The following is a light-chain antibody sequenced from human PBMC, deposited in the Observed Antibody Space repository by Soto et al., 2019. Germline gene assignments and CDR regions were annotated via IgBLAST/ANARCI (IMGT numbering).Light chain of an antibody. Sequence: DIQMTQSPSSLSASVGDRVTITCQASQAISNSLSWYQQKPGKAPKLLITDAATLEAGVPSRFSGSGSGTDFTFPISSLQPEDIATYFCLQHDNVPTFGLGTKLEVK. J-gene: IGKJ2*01. V-gene: IGKV1-33*01. CDR3: LQHDNVPT. CDR1: QAISNS. CDR2: DAA.